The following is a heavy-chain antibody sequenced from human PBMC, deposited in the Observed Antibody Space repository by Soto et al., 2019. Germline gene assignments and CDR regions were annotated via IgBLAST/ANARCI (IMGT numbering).Heavy chain of an antibody. J-gene: IGHJ5*02. D-gene: IGHD3-3*01. CDR3: ARDFTIFGVVTLDP. Sequence: ASVKVSCKASGYTFTSYGISWVRQAPGQGLEWMGWISAYNGNTNYAQKLQGRVTMTTDTSTSTAYMELRSLRSDDTAVYYCARDFTIFGVVTLDPWGQGTLVTVSS. CDR1: GYTFTSYG. CDR2: ISAYNGNT. V-gene: IGHV1-18*01.